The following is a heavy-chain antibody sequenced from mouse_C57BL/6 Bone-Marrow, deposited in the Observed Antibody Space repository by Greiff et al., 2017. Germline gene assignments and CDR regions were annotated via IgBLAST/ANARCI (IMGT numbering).Heavy chain of an antibody. CDR3: ARERACSSYGAMDY. Sequence: QVQLQQSGAELVRPGASVKLSCKASGYTFTDYYINWVKQRPGQGLEWIARIYPGSGNTYYNEKFKGKATLTAEKSSSTAYMQLSSLTSEDSAVYFCARERACSSYGAMDYWGQGTSVTVSS. CDR1: GYTFTDYY. CDR2: IYPGSGNT. J-gene: IGHJ4*01. V-gene: IGHV1-76*01. D-gene: IGHD1-1*01.